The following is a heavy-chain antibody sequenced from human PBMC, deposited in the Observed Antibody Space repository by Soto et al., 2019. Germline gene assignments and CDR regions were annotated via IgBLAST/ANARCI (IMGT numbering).Heavy chain of an antibody. Sequence: GSLRLSCAASGFTFSSYAMHWVRQAPGKGLEWVSVIWSDGSTRYYADSVKGRFTVSRDNSKNTVHLQMNSLRAEDTAVYYCARDQTGSYPYNWFDPWGQGTLVTVSS. D-gene: IGHD1-26*01. CDR3: ARDQTGSYPYNWFDP. V-gene: IGHV3-33*08. CDR1: GFTFSSYA. CDR2: IWSDGSTR. J-gene: IGHJ5*02.